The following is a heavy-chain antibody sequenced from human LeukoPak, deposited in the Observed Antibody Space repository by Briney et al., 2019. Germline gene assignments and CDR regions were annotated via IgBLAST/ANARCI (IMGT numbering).Heavy chain of an antibody. J-gene: IGHJ4*02. V-gene: IGHV3-23*01. CDR3: ANFDYTGLFSY. CDR2: ISSICVIT. D-gene: IGHD3-9*01. Sequence: PGGSLRLSCAASGFTFSSYAMSWVRQAPGKGLEWVSDISSICVITYYADSVKGLFTISRDNSKNTLYLQMNSLRAEDTAVYYCANFDYTGLFSYWGQGTLVTVSS. CDR1: GFTFSSYA.